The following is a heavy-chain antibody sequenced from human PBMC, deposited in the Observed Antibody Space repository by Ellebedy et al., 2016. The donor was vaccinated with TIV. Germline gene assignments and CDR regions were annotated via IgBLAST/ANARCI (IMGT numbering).Heavy chain of an antibody. CDR2: INHSGST. CDR1: GGSFSGYY. J-gene: IGHJ4*02. CDR3: ARDVPRYNSLGYFDY. D-gene: IGHD1-1*01. V-gene: IGHV4-34*01. Sequence: SETLSLXXAVYGGSFSGYYWSWIRQPPGKGLEWIGEINHSGSTNYNPSLKSRVTISVDTSKNQFSLKLSSVTAADTAVYYCARDVPRYNSLGYFDYWGQGTLVTVSS.